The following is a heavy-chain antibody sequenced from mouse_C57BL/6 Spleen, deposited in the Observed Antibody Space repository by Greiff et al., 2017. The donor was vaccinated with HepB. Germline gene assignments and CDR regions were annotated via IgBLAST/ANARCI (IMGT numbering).Heavy chain of an antibody. D-gene: IGHD2-4*01. CDR3: ASGGLRRYAMDY. CDR2: ISYDGSN. Sequence: EVHLVESGPGLVKPSQSLSLTCSVTGYSITSGYYWNWIRQFPGNKLEWMGYISYDGSNNYNPSLKNRISITRDTSKNQFFLKLNSVTTEDTATYYCASGGLRRYAMDYWGQGTSVTVSS. CDR1: GYSITSGYY. V-gene: IGHV3-6*01. J-gene: IGHJ4*01.